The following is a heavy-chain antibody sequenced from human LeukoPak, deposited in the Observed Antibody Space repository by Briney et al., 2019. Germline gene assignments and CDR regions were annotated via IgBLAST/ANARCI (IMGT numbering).Heavy chain of an antibody. V-gene: IGHV3-30*04. CDR1: GFTFSSYA. CDR3: ARKNEHYFDY. D-gene: IGHD1-1*01. J-gene: IGHJ4*02. CDR2: ISYDGSNK. Sequence: GGSLRLSCAASGFTFSSYAMHWVRQAPGKGLEWVAVISYDGSNKYYADSVKGRFTISRDNSKNTLYLQMNSLRAEDTAMYYCARKNEHYFDYWGQGTLVTVSS.